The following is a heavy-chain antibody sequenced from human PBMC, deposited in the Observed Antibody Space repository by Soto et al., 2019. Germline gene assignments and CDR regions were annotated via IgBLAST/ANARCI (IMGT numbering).Heavy chain of an antibody. CDR1: GGTFSSYA. D-gene: IGHD2-2*02. CDR2: IIPIFGTA. Sequence: SVKVSCKASGGTFSSYAISWVRQAPGQGLEWMGGIIPIFGTANYAQKFQGRVTITADESTSTAYMELSSLRSEDTAVYYCARDLVVVVPAAIHNYYYYGMDVWGQGTTVTVYS. CDR3: ARDLVVVVPAAIHNYYYYGMDV. V-gene: IGHV1-69*13. J-gene: IGHJ6*02.